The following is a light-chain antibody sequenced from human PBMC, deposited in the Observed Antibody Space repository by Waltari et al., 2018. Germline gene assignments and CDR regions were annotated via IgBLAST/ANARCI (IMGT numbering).Light chain of an antibody. V-gene: IGLV1-51*01. CDR2: DNY. CDR3: ATWHGSVTWV. CDR1: NSNFGDNS. J-gene: IGLJ3*02. Sequence: QSVLTQPPSVSAAPGQRVTISCSASNSNFGDNSVSWYQHYPGTAPKLLIYDNYKRPSGIPDRFSGSRSGTSATLDITGLQTGDEADYYCATWHGSVTWVFGGGTKLTVL.